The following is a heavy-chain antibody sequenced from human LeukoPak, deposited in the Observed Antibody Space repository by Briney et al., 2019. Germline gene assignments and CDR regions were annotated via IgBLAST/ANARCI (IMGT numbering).Heavy chain of an antibody. D-gene: IGHD5-18*01. CDR3: ARASDTAIFDY. J-gene: IGHJ4*02. CDR2: IYYSGST. Sequence: NPSETLSLTCTVSGGSISSYYWSWIRQPPGKGLEWIGYIYYSGSTNYNPSLKSRVTISVDTSKNQFSLKLSSVTAADTAVYYCARASDTAIFDYWGQGTLVTVSS. V-gene: IGHV4-59*01. CDR1: GGSISSYY.